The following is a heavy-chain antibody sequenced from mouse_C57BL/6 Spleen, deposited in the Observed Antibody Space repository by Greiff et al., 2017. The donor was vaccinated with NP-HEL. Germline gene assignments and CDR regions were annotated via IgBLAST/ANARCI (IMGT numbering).Heavy chain of an antibody. CDR1: GFTFSSYT. CDR2: ISGGGGNT. J-gene: IGHJ2*01. Sequence: DVKLVESGGGLVKPGGSLKLSCAASGFTFSSYTMSWVRQTPEKRLEWVATISGGGGNTYYPDSVKGRFTISRDNAKNTLYLQMSSLRSEDTALYYCARQVDYYGSSFDYWGQGTTLTVSS. D-gene: IGHD1-1*01. CDR3: ARQVDYYGSSFDY. V-gene: IGHV5-9*01.